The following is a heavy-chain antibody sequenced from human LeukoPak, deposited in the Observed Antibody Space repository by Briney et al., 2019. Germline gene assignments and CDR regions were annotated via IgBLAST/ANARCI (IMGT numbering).Heavy chain of an antibody. D-gene: IGHD3-10*01. CDR1: GRSLSGFD. CDR2: INHSGST. J-gene: IGHJ4*02. CDR3: ARTAMVRGVKGFDY. V-gene: IGHV4-34*01. Sequence: SHTLALMCAVWGRSLSGFDWRWTPDPSGKCLVGGGEINHSGSTNYNPSLKSRVTISVDTSKNQFSLKLSSVTAADTAVYYCARTAMVRGVKGFDYWGQGTLVTVSS.